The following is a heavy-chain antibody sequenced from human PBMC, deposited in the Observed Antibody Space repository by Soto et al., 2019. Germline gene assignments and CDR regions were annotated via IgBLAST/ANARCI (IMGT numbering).Heavy chain of an antibody. V-gene: IGHV4-39*01. Sequence: PSETLSLTCTVSGGSISSSSYYWGWIRQPPGKGLEWIGSIYYSGSTYYNPSLKSRVTISVDTSKNQFSLKLSSVTAADTAVYYCARDSRSYRGYRYGFNWFDHWGQGTLVTVSS. CDR2: IYYSGST. D-gene: IGHD5-18*01. J-gene: IGHJ5*02. CDR1: GGSISSSSYY. CDR3: ARDSRSYRGYRYGFNWFDH.